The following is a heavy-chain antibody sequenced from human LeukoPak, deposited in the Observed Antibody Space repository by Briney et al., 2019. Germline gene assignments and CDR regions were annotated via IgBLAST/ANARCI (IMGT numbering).Heavy chain of an antibody. CDR1: GGSISSYY. CDR3: AREDFYYFDSSGYYLY. CDR2: IYYSGST. V-gene: IGHV4-59*04. J-gene: IGHJ4*02. Sequence: PSETLSLTCTVSGGSISSYYWSWIRQPPGKGLEWIGYIYYSGSTYYNPSLKSRVAMSVDTSKNQFSLKLSSVTVADTAVYCAREDFYYFDSSGYYLYWGQGTLATVSS. D-gene: IGHD3-22*01.